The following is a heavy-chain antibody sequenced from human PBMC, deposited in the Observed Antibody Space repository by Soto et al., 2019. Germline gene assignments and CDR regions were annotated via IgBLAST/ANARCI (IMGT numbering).Heavy chain of an antibody. CDR2: ISYAGSSN. CDR3: ARRQQSSLRDFGGDWFDP. V-gene: IGHV3-30-3*01. Sequence: QVQLVESGGGVVQPGRSLRLSCAASGFTFSNYAMHWVRQAPGKGLEWVSVISYAGSSNNYGDSVKGRFTISRDNSKSTLYLQMNSLRPEDTAVYECARRQQSSLRDFGGDWFDPWGQGTLVTVSS. CDR1: GFTFSNYA. J-gene: IGHJ5*02. D-gene: IGHD3-10*01.